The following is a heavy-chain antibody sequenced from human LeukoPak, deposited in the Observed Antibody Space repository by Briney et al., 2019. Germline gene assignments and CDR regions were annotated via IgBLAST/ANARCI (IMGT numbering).Heavy chain of an antibody. D-gene: IGHD5-18*01. V-gene: IGHV3-21*01. CDR3: ARVSAEGNTAMVNGGFDY. CDR1: GFTFSSYS. J-gene: IGHJ4*02. CDR2: ISSSSYI. Sequence: GGSLRLSCAASGFTFSSYSMNWVRQAPGKGLEWVSSISSSSYIYYADSVKGRFTISRDNAKNSLYLQMNSLRAEDTAVYYFARVSAEGNTAMVNGGFDYWGQGTLVTVSS.